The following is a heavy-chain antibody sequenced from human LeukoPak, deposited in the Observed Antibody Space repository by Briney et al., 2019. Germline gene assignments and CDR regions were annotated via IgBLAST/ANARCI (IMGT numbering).Heavy chain of an antibody. Sequence: PGRSLRLSCAASGFTFSSYSMNWVRQAPGKGLEWVSYISSSSSTIYYADSVKGRFTISRDNAKNSLYLQMNSLRAEDTAVYYCARGHGLRYFDWYFDYWGQGTLVTVSS. CDR3: ARGHGLRYFDWYFDY. D-gene: IGHD3-9*01. CDR1: GFTFSSYS. CDR2: ISSSSSTI. J-gene: IGHJ4*02. V-gene: IGHV3-48*01.